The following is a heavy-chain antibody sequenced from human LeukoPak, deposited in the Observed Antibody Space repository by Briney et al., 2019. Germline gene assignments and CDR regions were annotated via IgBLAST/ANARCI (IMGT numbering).Heavy chain of an antibody. J-gene: IGHJ3*02. CDR3: ARELTAVTKGLDI. CDR1: GDSISTHY. D-gene: IGHD7-27*01. CDR2: ISYIGIT. Sequence: SETLSLTCTVSGDSISTHYWTWIRQPPGKGLEWTGYISYIGITHYNPSLKSRVTISVDTSKNQFSLRLRSVPAADPAVYYFARELTAVTKGLDIWGQGTVVTVSS. V-gene: IGHV4-59*11.